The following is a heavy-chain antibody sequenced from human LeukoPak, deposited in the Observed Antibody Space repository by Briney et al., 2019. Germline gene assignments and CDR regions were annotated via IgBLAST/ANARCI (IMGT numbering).Heavy chain of an antibody. CDR3: ARDGEPAVPGGAYFYGMDV. J-gene: IGHJ6*02. V-gene: IGHV1-46*01. Sequence: ASVKVSCKASGYTFTSYYMHWIRQAPGQGLEWMGIINPSGGGTSYAQKFQGRVTMTGDTSTSTVYMELSSLTSDDTAVYYCARDGEPAVPGGAYFYGMDVWGQGTTVTVYS. CDR2: INPSGGGT. CDR1: GYTFTSYY. D-gene: IGHD6-19*01.